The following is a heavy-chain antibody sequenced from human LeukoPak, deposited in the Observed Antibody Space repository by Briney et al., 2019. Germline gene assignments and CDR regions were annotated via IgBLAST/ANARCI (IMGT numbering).Heavy chain of an antibody. V-gene: IGHV3-30*18. CDR2: IAYDGSNK. D-gene: IGHD3-3*01. J-gene: IGHJ4*02. CDR1: GFTFSSYA. Sequence: GGSLRLSCAASGFTFSSYAMSWVRQAPGKGLEWVAVIAYDGSNKYYADSVKGRFTISRDNSKNTLYLQMNSLRGEDTAVYYCAKDPGKFWSGHDYWGQGTLVTVSS. CDR3: AKDPGKFWSGHDY.